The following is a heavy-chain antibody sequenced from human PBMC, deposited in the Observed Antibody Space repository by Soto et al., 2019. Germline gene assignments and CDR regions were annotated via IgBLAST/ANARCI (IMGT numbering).Heavy chain of an antibody. CDR1: GGSIRSGGYY. V-gene: IGHV4-31*03. Sequence: QVQLQDSGPGQVQPSQTLSLTCTVSGGSIRSGGYYWGWVRQHPVKGLEWIGYIHYSGTTHYNPSLRSRSTISLDTSTNSFSLTLTSMTVADTAIYYCARGRVGLREPIDPFDVWRTGPMVTVSP. CDR2: IHYSGTT. J-gene: IGHJ3*01. D-gene: IGHD4-17*01. CDR3: ARGRVGLREPIDPFDV.